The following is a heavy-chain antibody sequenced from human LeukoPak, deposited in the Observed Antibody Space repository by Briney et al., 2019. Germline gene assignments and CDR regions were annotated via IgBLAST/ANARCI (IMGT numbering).Heavy chain of an antibody. V-gene: IGHV3-21*01. J-gene: IGHJ4*02. CDR1: GFTFSSYS. CDR3: AKRSPPSSSTSCMDY. D-gene: IGHD2-2*01. CDR2: ISSSSSYI. Sequence: PGRSLRLSCAASGFTFSSYSMNWVRQAPGKGLEWVSSISSSSSYIYYADSVKGRFTTSRDNAKNSLYLQMNSLRAEDTAVYYCAKRSPPSSSTSCMDYWGQGTLVTVSS.